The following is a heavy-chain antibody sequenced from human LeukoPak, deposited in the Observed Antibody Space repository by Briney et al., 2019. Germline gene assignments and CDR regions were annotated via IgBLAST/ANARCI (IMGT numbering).Heavy chain of an antibody. CDR3: ARATRQTGTTDY. Sequence: SVKVSCKASGGTFSSYAISWVRQAPGQGLEWMGRIIPILGIANYAQKFQGRVTITADKSTSTAYMELSSLRSDDTAVYYCARATRQTGTTDYWGQGTLVTVSS. CDR2: IIPILGIA. V-gene: IGHV1-69*04. D-gene: IGHD1-1*01. CDR1: GGTFSSYA. J-gene: IGHJ4*02.